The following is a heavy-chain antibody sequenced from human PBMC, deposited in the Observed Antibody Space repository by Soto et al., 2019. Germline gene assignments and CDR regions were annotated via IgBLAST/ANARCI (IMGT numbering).Heavy chain of an antibody. J-gene: IGHJ6*02. D-gene: IGHD2-2*01. CDR3: ARGSLTYCSINSCYLRPPGYGMDV. CDR1: GYTFTGHC. Sequence: GASVKVSYKRSGYTFTGHCFHWVRQAPGQGLEWIGWINPISRGTHYAQKFPGWVTMTRDTSISTAYMELSRLRSDDTAVYYWARGSLTYCSINSCYLRPPGYGMDVWGQGTTVTVSS. CDR2: INPISRGT. V-gene: IGHV1-2*04.